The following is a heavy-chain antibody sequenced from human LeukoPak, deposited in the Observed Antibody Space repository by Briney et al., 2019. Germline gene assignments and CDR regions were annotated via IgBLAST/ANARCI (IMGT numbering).Heavy chain of an antibody. CDR3: AKDPPYYYDSSGYPDY. Sequence: SETLSLTCAVYGGSFSGYYWSWIRQPPGKGLEWIGEINHSGSTNYNPSLKSRVTISVDTSKNQFSLKLSSVTAADTAVYYCAKDPPYYYDSSGYPDYWGQGTLVTVSS. CDR2: INHSGST. J-gene: IGHJ4*02. CDR1: GGSFSGYY. V-gene: IGHV4-34*01. D-gene: IGHD3-22*01.